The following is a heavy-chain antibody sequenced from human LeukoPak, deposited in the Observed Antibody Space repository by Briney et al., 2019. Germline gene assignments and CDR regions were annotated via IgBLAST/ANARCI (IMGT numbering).Heavy chain of an antibody. V-gene: IGHV3-15*01. Sequence: PGGSLRLSCAASGFTFSNAWMSWARQAPGKGLEWVGRIKSKTDGGTTDYAAPVKGRFTISRDDSKNTLYLQMNSLKTEDTAVYYCTTVAEEWELLGAFDYWGQGTLVTVSS. CDR2: IKSKTDGGTT. J-gene: IGHJ4*02. CDR1: GFTFSNAW. CDR3: TTVAEEWELLGAFDY. D-gene: IGHD1-26*01.